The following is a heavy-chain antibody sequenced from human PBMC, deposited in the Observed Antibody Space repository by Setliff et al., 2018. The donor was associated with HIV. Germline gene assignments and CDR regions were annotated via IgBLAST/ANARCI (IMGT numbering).Heavy chain of an antibody. D-gene: IGHD7-27*01. J-gene: IGHJ4*02. V-gene: IGHV4-61*09. CDR3: AKDRWGGKPYYFDY. CDR1: GNFISSDIYF. Sequence: PSETLSLTCTVSGNFISSDIYFWTWIRQPAGKGLEWLGHIYASGVTKHNPSLKSRVTISVDTSKNTLYLQMNSLRAEDTAVYYCAKDRWGGKPYYFDYWGQGTLVTVSS. CDR2: IYASGVT.